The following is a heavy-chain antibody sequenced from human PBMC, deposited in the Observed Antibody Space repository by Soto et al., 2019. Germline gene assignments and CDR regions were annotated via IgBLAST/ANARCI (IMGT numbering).Heavy chain of an antibody. CDR1: GGSISSSRCH. CDR3: ASQLEPANWFDP. Sequence: PSETLSLTCTVSGGSISSSRCHWGWIRQPPGKGLEWIASIKYSGTTFYNPSLKSRVTLSVDTSKNQFALKLSSVTAAETAVYYCASQLEPANWFDPWGQGTLVTVSS. J-gene: IGHJ5*02. V-gene: IGHV4-39*01. D-gene: IGHD1-1*01. CDR2: IKYSGTT.